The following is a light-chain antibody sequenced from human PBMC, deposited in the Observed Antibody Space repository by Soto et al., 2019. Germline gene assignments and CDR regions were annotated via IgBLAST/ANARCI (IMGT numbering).Light chain of an antibody. CDR3: QKYDRAPFT. Sequence: DLQMTQSPSSLSASVGDRVTITCRASQGISNYLAWYQQKPGKVPKLLIFAASTLQSGVPSRFSGSGSGTDFTLTISSLQPEDVATYFCQKYDRAPFTFGPGTKVDIK. CDR1: QGISNY. CDR2: AAS. V-gene: IGKV1-27*01. J-gene: IGKJ3*01.